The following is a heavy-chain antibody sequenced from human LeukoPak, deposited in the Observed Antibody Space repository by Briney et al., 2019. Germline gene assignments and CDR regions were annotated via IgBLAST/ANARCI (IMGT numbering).Heavy chain of an antibody. D-gene: IGHD2/OR15-2a*01. CDR2: IYHSGST. V-gene: IGHV4-39*07. CDR1: GGSISSSSYY. J-gene: IGHJ4*02. CDR3: ARELENTVYNY. Sequence: PSETLSLTCTVSGGSISSSSYYWGWIRQPPGKGLEWIGSIYHSGSTYYNPSLKSRVTISVDTSKNQFSLKLSSVTAADTAVYYCARELENTVYNYWGQGTLVTVSS.